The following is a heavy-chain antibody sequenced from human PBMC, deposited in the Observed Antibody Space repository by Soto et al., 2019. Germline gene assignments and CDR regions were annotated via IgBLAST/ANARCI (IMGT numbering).Heavy chain of an antibody. CDR3: ALQSGYSITYHFDY. J-gene: IGHJ4*02. V-gene: IGHV3-7*03. Sequence: GGSLRLSCAASGFTFSSYWMSWVRQAPGKGLEWVANIKQDGSEKYYADSVKGRFTISRDNSKNTVYLQMNSVRAEDTAVYYCALQSGYSITYHFDYWGQGTMVTVSS. CDR1: GFTFSSYW. D-gene: IGHD3-3*01. CDR2: IKQDGSEK.